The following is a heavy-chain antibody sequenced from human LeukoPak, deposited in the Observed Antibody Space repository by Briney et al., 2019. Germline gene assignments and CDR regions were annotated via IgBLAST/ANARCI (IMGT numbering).Heavy chain of an antibody. V-gene: IGHV3-48*01. CDR1: GFTFSSYS. CDR2: ISSSSSTI. CDR3: ARDEITMVRGVPYYYYGMDV. D-gene: IGHD3-10*01. J-gene: IGHJ6*02. Sequence: GGSLRLSCAASGFTFSSYSMNWVCQAPGKGLEWVSYISSSSSTIYYADSVKGRFTISRDNAKNSLYLQMNSLRAEDTAVYYCARDEITMVRGVPYYYYGMDVWGQGTTVTVSS.